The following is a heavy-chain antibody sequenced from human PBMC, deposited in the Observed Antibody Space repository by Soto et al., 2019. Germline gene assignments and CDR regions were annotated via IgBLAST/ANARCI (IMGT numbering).Heavy chain of an antibody. Sequence: QVQLVQSGAEVKKPGSSVKVSCKASGGTFSRYGISWVRQAPGQGLEWMGGISPMLNTANYAQKFQGRVTITADKSTSTVYMELSSLRSDDTAVYYCAREASFGVLKLFDYWGQGTLVTVSS. CDR1: GGTFSRYG. D-gene: IGHD3-3*01. CDR3: AREASFGVLKLFDY. V-gene: IGHV1-69*06. J-gene: IGHJ4*02. CDR2: ISPMLNTA.